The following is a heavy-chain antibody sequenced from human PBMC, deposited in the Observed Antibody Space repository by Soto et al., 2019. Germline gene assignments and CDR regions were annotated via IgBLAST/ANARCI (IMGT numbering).Heavy chain of an antibody. Sequence: PSGTLSLTCTVSGASLSSFTIYWGWIRQPPGQGLEWAGSIFFTGTIYSNPSLKSRVTISVNTSRTQFSLMMNSVTATDTAVYYCASRLCSGGSCYNPGLDAWGQGALVTVSS. J-gene: IGHJ5*02. V-gene: IGHV4-39*01. CDR1: GASLSSFTIY. CDR3: ASRLCSGGSCYNPGLDA. D-gene: IGHD2-15*01. CDR2: IFFTGTI.